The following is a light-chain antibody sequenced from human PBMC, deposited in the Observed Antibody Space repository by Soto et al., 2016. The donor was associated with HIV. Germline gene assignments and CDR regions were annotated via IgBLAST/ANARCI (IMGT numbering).Light chain of an antibody. CDR2: QDN. Sequence: SYELTQPPSVSVSPGQTATITCSGDKLGDKYVCWYQQKPGQSPVLVIYQDNKRPSGIPERFSGSHSGKTATLTISGTQAMDEADYFCQAWDISAVVFGGGTKLTVL. CDR3: QAWDISAVV. J-gene: IGLJ3*02. V-gene: IGLV3-1*01. CDR1: KLGDKY.